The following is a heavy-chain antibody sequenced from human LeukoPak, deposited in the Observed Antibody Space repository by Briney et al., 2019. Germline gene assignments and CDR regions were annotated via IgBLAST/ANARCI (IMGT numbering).Heavy chain of an antibody. J-gene: IGHJ6*02. CDR2: ISSSGSTI. CDR1: GFTFSDYY. CDR3: ARDSWSSGYYDFWSGYSYGMDV. V-gene: IGHV3-11*01. Sequence: GGSLRLSCAASGFTFSDYYMSWIRQAPGEGLEWVSYISSSGSTIYYADSVKGRFTISRDNAKNSLYLQMNSLRAEDTAVYYCARDSWSSGYYDFWSGYSYGMDVWGQGTTVTVSS. D-gene: IGHD3-3*01.